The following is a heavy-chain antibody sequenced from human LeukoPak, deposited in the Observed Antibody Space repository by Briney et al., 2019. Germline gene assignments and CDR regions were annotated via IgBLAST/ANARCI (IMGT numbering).Heavy chain of an antibody. Sequence: ASVKVSCKASGGTFSSYAISWVRQAPGQGLEWMGRIIPILGIANYAQKFQGRVTITADKSTSTAYMELSSLRSEDTAVYYCARAAQGYGPGSYLPGYWGQGTLVTVSS. CDR1: GGTFSSYA. V-gene: IGHV1-69*04. CDR2: IIPILGIA. J-gene: IGHJ4*02. D-gene: IGHD3-10*01. CDR3: ARAAQGYGPGSYLPGY.